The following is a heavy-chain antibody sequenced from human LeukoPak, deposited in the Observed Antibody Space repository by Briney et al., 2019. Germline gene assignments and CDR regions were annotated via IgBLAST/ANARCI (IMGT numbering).Heavy chain of an antibody. CDR3: ARGLAYNYDTSAYFLDY. D-gene: IGHD3-22*01. J-gene: IGHJ4*02. Sequence: GGSLGLAYVASGFTFSSYAIHWVHQAPGKGLEGGAALSHDGSNKFYADAVKGRFTISRDNSKNTLYLQMNSLRTEDTAVYYCARGLAYNYDTSAYFLDYWGQGTLVTVSS. CDR1: GFTFSSYA. CDR2: LSHDGSNK. V-gene: IGHV3-30*04.